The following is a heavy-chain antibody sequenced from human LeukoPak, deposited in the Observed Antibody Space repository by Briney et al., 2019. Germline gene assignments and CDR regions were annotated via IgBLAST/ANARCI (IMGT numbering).Heavy chain of an antibody. V-gene: IGHV1-18*01. CDR3: ARSLRATFSY. CDR2: ISAYNDNT. CDR1: GYSFSSYG. J-gene: IGHJ4*02. Sequence: ASVKVSCKASGYSFSSYGISWVRQAPGQGLEWMGWISAYNDNTNYAQKLQGRVTMTTDTSTSTAYMELRSLRSDDTAVYYCARSLRATFSYWGQGTLVTVSS. D-gene: IGHD2/OR15-2a*01.